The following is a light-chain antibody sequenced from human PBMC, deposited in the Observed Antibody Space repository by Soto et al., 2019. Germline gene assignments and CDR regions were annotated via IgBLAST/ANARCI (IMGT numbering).Light chain of an antibody. J-gene: IGLJ1*01. CDR3: SSSTSDSSYV. CDR2: AVS. V-gene: IGLV2-14*01. CDR1: SSDVGLYDY. Sequence: LTHPASVSGSPGQSITISCTGTSSDVGLYDYVSWYQQHPGKAPQLMIYAVSNRPSGVSNRFSASKSGNTASLFISGLQAEDEADYYCSSSTSDSSYVFGSGTKVTVL.